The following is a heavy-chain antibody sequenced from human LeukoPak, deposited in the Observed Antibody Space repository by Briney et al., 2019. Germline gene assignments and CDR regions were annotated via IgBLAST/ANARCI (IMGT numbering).Heavy chain of an antibody. V-gene: IGHV4-61*01. CDR2: IYYSGST. J-gene: IGHJ3*02. CDR1: GGSVSSGSYY. CDR3: ARDSPPGDAFDI. Sequence: PSETLSLTCTVSGGSVSSGSYYWSWIRQPPGKGLEWIGYIYYSGSTNYNPSLMSRVTISVDTSKNQFSLKLSSVTAADTAVYYCARDSPPGDAFDIWGQGAMVTVSS.